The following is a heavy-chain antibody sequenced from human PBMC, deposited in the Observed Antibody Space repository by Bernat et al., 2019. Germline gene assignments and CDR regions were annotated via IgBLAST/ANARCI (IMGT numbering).Heavy chain of an antibody. V-gene: IGHV4-39*01. J-gene: IGHJ4*02. Sequence: QLQLQESGPGLVKPSETLSLTCTVSGGSISSSSYYWGWIRQPPGKGLEWIGSIYYSGSTYYNPSLESRVTISVDTSKNQFSLKLSSVTAADTAVYYCARNGPPSGSSSSRAFDYWGQGTLVTVSS. D-gene: IGHD6-6*01. CDR3: ARNGPPSGSSSSRAFDY. CDR1: GGSISSSSYY. CDR2: IYYSGST.